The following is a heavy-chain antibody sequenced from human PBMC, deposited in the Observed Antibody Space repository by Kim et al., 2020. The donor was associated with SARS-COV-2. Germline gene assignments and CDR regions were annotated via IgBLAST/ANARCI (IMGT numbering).Heavy chain of an antibody. D-gene: IGHD1-26*01. V-gene: IGHV3-23*01. J-gene: IGHJ6*02. Sequence: GGSLRLSCAASGFTFSSYAMSWVRQAPGKGLEWVSAISDSGGSTYYADSVKGRFTISRDNSKNTLYLQMNSLRAEDTAVYYCAKVGRLYGAGAYYGMDVWGQGTTVTVSS. CDR3: AKVGRLYGAGAYYGMDV. CDR2: ISDSGGST. CDR1: GFTFSSYA.